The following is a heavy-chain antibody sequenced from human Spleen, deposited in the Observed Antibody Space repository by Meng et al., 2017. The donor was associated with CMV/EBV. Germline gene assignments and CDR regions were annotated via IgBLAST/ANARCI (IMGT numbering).Heavy chain of an antibody. D-gene: IGHD1-26*01. V-gene: IGHV4-59*08. CDR1: GGSISSYY. CDR3: ARHFSGSYLFDY. J-gene: IGHJ4*02. CDR2: IYYTGST. Sequence: GSLRLSCTVSGGSISSYYWNWIRQPPGKGLEWIGYIYYTGSTNYNPSLKSRVTISVDTSKKQFSLKLSSVTAADTAVYYCARHFSGSYLFDYWGQGTLVTVSS.